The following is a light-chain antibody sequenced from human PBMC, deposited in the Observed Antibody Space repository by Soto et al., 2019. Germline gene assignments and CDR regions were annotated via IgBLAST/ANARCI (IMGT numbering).Light chain of an antibody. CDR1: SSDVGNYNL. J-gene: IGLJ2*01. CDR3: CSYAGSTTFRVL. Sequence: SVLTQPASVSGSPGQSITISCTGTSSDVGNYNLVSWYQQHPGKAPKLMIYEGSKRPSGVSNRFSGSKSGNTASLTISGLQAEDEADYYCCSYAGSTTFRVLFGGGTKLTVL. CDR2: EGS. V-gene: IGLV2-23*03.